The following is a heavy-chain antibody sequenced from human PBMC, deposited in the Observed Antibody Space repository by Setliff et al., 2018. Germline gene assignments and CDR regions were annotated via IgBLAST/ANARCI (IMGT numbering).Heavy chain of an antibody. Sequence: SVKVSCKASGGIFNSFSITWVRQAPGQGLEWMGRIIPLFETTNYVEKFQGRFTVSRDNAKNSLYLQMNSLRADDAAVYYCARSSAPIKRDYMDVWGKGTTVTVSS. CDR2: IIPLFETT. CDR3: ARSSAPIKRDYMDV. V-gene: IGHV1-69*05. CDR1: GGIFNSFS. J-gene: IGHJ6*03. D-gene: IGHD2-2*02.